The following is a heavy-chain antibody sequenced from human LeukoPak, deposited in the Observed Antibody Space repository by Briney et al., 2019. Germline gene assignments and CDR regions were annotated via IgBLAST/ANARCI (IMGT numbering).Heavy chain of an antibody. D-gene: IGHD3-22*01. V-gene: IGHV4-30-4*08. CDR3: ARAPMIVVVITTQYYFDY. Sequence: SQTLSLTCTVSGGSISSGDYYWSWIRQPPGKGLEWIGYIYYSGSTYYNPSLKSRVTISVDTPKNQFSLKLSSVTAADTAVYYCARAPMIVVVITTQYYFDYWGQGTLVTVSS. CDR2: IYYSGST. J-gene: IGHJ4*02. CDR1: GGSISSGDYY.